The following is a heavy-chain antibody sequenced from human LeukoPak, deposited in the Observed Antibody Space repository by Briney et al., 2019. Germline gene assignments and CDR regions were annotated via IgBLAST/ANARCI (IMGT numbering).Heavy chain of an antibody. V-gene: IGHV4-59*12. CDR1: GGSISSYY. Sequence: SETLSLTCTVSGGSISSYYWSWIRQPPGKGLEWIGYIYYSGSTNYNPSLKSRVTISVDTSKNQFSLKLSSVTAADTAVYYCAGSDYGDYESFFDYWGQGTLVTVSS. J-gene: IGHJ4*02. CDR3: AGSDYGDYESFFDY. D-gene: IGHD4-17*01. CDR2: IYYSGST.